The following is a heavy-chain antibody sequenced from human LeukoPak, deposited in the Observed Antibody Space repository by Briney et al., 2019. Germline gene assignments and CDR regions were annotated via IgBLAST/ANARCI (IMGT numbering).Heavy chain of an antibody. J-gene: IGHJ5*02. CDR2: INHSGST. Sequence: GSLRLSCAVSGFTFSNAWMSWVRQPPGKGLEWIGEINHSGSTNYNPSLKSRVTISVDTSKNQFSLKLSSVTAADTAVYYCARFIRGSYVTRNWFDPWGQGTLVTVSS. D-gene: IGHD1-26*01. V-gene: IGHV4-34*01. CDR3: ARFIRGSYVTRNWFDP. CDR1: GFTFSNAW.